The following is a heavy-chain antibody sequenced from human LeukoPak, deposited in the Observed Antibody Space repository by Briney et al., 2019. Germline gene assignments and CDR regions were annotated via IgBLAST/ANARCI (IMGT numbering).Heavy chain of an antibody. D-gene: IGHD2-15*01. CDR2: ISWSSGHM. Sequence: PGRSLRLSCAAAEFKFDDYAMHWVRQGPGKGLEWVSGISWSSGHMEYADSVKGRFTISRDNARNSLYLQMDGLRREDTALYYCVRSVVVVAATPTHFDLWGRGTRVIVSS. V-gene: IGHV3-9*01. J-gene: IGHJ2*01. CDR3: VRSVVVVAATPTHFDL. CDR1: EFKFDDYA.